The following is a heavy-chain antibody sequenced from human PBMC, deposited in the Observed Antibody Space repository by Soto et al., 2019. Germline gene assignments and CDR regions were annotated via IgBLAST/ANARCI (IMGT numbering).Heavy chain of an antibody. D-gene: IGHD3-10*01. CDR1: GDSISSGGFS. Sequence: SETLSLTCAVSGDSISSGGFSWSWIRQPPGKGLEWIGYIYHSGTSFYNPSLKSRVTISVDGSKNQFSLKVKSVTAADTAVYYCARGRLVPDVIFDYWGLGTLVTVSS. CDR2: IYHSGTS. J-gene: IGHJ4*02. CDR3: ARGRLVPDVIFDY. V-gene: IGHV4-30-2*01.